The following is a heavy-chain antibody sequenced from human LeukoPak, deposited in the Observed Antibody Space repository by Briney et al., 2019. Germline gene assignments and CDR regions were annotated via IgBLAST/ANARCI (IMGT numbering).Heavy chain of an antibody. CDR2: IYYSGST. J-gene: IGHJ4*02. CDR3: ARSSYDSSGYYRPTLDY. V-gene: IGHV4-39*01. CDR1: GGSISSSSYY. Sequence: SETLSLTCTVSGGSISSSSYYWGWIRQPPGKGLEWIGSIYYSGSTYYNPSLKSRVTISVDTSKNQFSLKLSSVTAADTAVYYCARSSYDSSGYYRPTLDYWGQGTLVTVSS. D-gene: IGHD3-22*01.